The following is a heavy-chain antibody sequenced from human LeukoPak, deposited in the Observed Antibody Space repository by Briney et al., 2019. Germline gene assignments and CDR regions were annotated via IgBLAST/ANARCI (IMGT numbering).Heavy chain of an antibody. V-gene: IGHV4-39*01. CDR1: GGSISSYY. J-gene: IGHJ5*02. CDR2: IYYSGST. Sequence: SETLSLTCTVSGGSISSYYWGWIRQPPGKGLEWIGSIYYSGSTYYNPSLKSRVTISVDTSKNQFSLKLSSVTAADTAVYYCARHRSSSWYDWFDPWGQGTLVTVSS. D-gene: IGHD6-13*01. CDR3: ARHRSSSWYDWFDP.